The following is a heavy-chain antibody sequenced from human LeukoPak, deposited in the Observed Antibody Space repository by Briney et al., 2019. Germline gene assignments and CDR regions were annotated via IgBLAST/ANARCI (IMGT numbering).Heavy chain of an antibody. J-gene: IGHJ5*02. D-gene: IGHD2-21*02. V-gene: IGHV1-18*01. CDR3: ARPGCSYADCYSSADH. CDR1: GYTFTRYA. Sequence: PRASVKVSCKASGYTFTRYAIGWARQAPGQGLEWMGWVSGYSGNTNYPQKFQDRVTMTTDTSTNTAYMELRSLTSDDTAVYYCARPGCSYADCYSSADHWGQGTLVTVSS. CDR2: VSGYSGNT.